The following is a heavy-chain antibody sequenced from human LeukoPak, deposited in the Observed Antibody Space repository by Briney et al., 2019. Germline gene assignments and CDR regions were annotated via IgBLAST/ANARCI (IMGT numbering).Heavy chain of an antibody. J-gene: IGHJ6*03. V-gene: IGHV4-4*07. Sequence: SETLSLTCTVSGGSISSYYWNWIRQPAGKGLEWIGRIYTSGSTNYNPSLKSRVTMSVDTSKYQFSLKLSSVTAADTAVYYCAGIWFGELDYYYMDVWGKGTSVTVSS. CDR2: IYTSGST. D-gene: IGHD3-10*01. CDR1: GGSISSYY. CDR3: AGIWFGELDYYYMDV.